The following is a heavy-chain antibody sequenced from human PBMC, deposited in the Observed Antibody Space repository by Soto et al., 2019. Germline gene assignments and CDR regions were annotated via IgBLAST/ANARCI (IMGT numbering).Heavy chain of an antibody. CDR3: ARGYCSGGSCDGYFDY. CDR1: GGTFSSYT. CDR2: IIPILSIA. V-gene: IGHV1-69*02. Sequence: QVQLVQSGAEVKKPGSSVKVSCKASGGTFSSYTISWVRQAPGQGLEWMGRIIPILSIANYAQKFQGRVTITADKSTSTAYMELSSLRSEDTAVYYCARGYCSGGSCDGYFDYWGQGTLVTVSS. J-gene: IGHJ4*02. D-gene: IGHD2-15*01.